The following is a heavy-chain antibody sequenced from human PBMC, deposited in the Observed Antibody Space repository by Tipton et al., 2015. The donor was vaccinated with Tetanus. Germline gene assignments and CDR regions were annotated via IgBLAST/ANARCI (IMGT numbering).Heavy chain of an antibody. CDR1: GFTFSSYS. V-gene: IGHV3-48*02. D-gene: IGHD3-10*01. J-gene: IGHJ4*02. CDR3: ASGKMVRGVMGDY. CDR2: ISSSSSTI. Sequence: SLRLSCAASGFTFSSYSMNWVRQAPGKGLEWVSYISSSSSTIYYADSVKGRFTISRDNAKNSLYLQMNSLRDEDTAVYYCASGKMVRGVMGDYWGQGTLVTVSS.